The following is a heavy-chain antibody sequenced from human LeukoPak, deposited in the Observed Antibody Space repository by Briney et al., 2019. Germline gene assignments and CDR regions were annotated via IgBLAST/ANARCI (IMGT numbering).Heavy chain of an antibody. CDR2: ISGSGGT. D-gene: IGHD6-19*01. CDR1: GFTFSSYV. CDR3: ARGLAVAGNCMDV. Sequence: PGGSLRLSCAASGFTFSSYVMSWVRQAPGKGLEWVSAISGSGGTYYADSVKGRFTISRDNAKNTLQLQMNSLRAEDTAVYYCARGLAVAGNCMDVWGQGTTVTVSS. J-gene: IGHJ6*02. V-gene: IGHV3-23*01.